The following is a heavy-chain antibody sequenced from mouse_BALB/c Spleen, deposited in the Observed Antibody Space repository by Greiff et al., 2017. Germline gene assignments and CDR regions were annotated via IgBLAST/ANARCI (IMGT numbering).Heavy chain of an antibody. CDR2: ISYDGSN. D-gene: IGHD2-4*01. V-gene: IGHV3-6*02. Sequence: EVQLVESGPGLVKPSQSLSLTCSVTGYSITSGYYWNWIRQFPGNKLEWMGYISYDGSNNYNPSLKNRISITRDTSKNQFFLKLNSVTTEDTATYYCARGVGYDYDDAMDYWGQGTSVTVSS. CDR3: ARGVGYDYDDAMDY. CDR1: GYSITSGYY. J-gene: IGHJ4*01.